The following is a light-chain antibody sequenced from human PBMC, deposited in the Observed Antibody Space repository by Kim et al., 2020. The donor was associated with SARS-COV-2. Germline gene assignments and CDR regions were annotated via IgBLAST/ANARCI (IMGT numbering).Light chain of an antibody. CDR1: YSNIGNNY. CDR2: RNN. V-gene: IGLV1-47*01. Sequence: GQRVTISCSGSYSNIGNNYVFWYQHLPGTAPKLLIYRNNQRPSGVPDRFSGSKSGTSASLAISGLRSEDEADYYCTAWDDSLSVWVFGGGTQLTVL. J-gene: IGLJ3*02. CDR3: TAWDDSLSVWV.